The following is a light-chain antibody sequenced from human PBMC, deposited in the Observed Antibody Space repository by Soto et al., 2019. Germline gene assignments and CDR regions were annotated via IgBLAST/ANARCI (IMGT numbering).Light chain of an antibody. J-gene: IGLJ1*01. Sequence: QSVLTQPASVSGSPGQSITISCTGTSSDVGGYKYVSWYQQHPGKAPKLMIYDIRSRPSGVSNRFSGSKSGNTASLTISGLQAEDEADYYCSSYTSSSTRVFGTGTKVTVL. CDR3: SSYTSSSTRV. V-gene: IGLV2-14*03. CDR2: DIR. CDR1: SSDVGGYKY.